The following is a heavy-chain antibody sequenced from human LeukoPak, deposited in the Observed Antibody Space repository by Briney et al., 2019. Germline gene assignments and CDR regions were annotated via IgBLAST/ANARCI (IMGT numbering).Heavy chain of an antibody. CDR2: IWYDGQTK. CDR3: AREWGRIAVAGGPGY. D-gene: IGHD6-19*01. V-gene: IGHV3-33*01. Sequence: GESLGLSCEASGFIFSNYGMHWVRQAPGKGLGWLALIWYDGQTKFYADSVKGRFTISRDNSGNTLFLHMTSLRVEDTAIYYCAREWGRIAVAGGPGYWGQGALVTVSS. J-gene: IGHJ4*02. CDR1: GFIFSNYG.